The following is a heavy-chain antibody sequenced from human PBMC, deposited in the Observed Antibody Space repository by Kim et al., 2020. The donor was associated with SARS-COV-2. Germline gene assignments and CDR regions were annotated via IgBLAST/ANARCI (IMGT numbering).Heavy chain of an antibody. Sequence: TKEYAASVKGRFTISRDDSKSIAYLQMNSLKTEDTAVYYCTRDSYGLVVDYWGQGTLVTVSS. J-gene: IGHJ4*02. CDR2: TK. V-gene: IGHV3-49*02. CDR3: TRDSYGLVVDY. D-gene: IGHD5-18*01.